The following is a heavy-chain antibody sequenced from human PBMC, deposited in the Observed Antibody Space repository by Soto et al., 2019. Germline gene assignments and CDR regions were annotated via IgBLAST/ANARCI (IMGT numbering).Heavy chain of an antibody. J-gene: IGHJ6*02. CDR3: AKEVRITGTTDRFYYYYYYGMDV. CDR1: GFTFSIYG. V-gene: IGHV3-30*18. D-gene: IGHD1-7*01. Sequence: GGSLRLSCAASGFTFSIYGMQWFRQGPGKGLEWVAVISYDGSNKYYADSVKGRFTISRDNSKNTLYLQMNSLRAEDTAVYYCAKEVRITGTTDRFYYYYYYGMDVWGQGTTVTVSS. CDR2: ISYDGSNK.